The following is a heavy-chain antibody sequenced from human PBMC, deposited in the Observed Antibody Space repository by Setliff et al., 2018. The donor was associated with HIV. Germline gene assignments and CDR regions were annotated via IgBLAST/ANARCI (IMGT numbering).Heavy chain of an antibody. CDR2: IYNSGST. Sequence: PSETLSLTCTVSGGSISSGGHYWSWIRQHPGKGLEWIGHIYNSGSTHYKPSLKSRLTISLDTSKSQFSLNLRSVTAADTAVYYCARDLSTDSSGPYYHMDVWGRGTTVTVSS. CDR3: ARDLSTDSSGPYYHMDV. V-gene: IGHV4-31*03. J-gene: IGHJ6*03. CDR1: GGSISSGGHY. D-gene: IGHD3-22*01.